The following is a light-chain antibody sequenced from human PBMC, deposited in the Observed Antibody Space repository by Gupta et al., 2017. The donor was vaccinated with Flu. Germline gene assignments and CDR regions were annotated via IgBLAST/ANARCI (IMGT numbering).Light chain of an antibody. CDR1: DSGIGAGYD. V-gene: IGLV1-40*01. Sequence: QSVLTQPPSVSEAPGQRGTITCTGGDSGIGAGYDVHWHQQLPGTTPKLLIYSNDSRPPGVPDRFSGSKSGTSASPATXGXQAEDEXDDYCQHYDSGLSGSVFGGGTKMT. CDR3: QHYDSGLSGSV. J-gene: IGLJ3*02. CDR2: SND.